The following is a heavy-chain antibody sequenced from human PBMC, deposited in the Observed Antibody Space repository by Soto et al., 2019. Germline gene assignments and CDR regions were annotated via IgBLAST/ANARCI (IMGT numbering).Heavy chain of an antibody. CDR3: ARDPCDKSGYCCEKFEP. D-gene: IGHD3-22*01. V-gene: IGHV3-30-3*01. CDR1: GFTFSTYT. CDR2: TSYDGSSE. J-gene: IGHJ5*02. Sequence: PGGSLRLSCAASGFTFSTYTMHWVRQAPGKGLEWVALTSYDGSSEYYADSVRGRFTISRDNSKNTLYLQMNSLRPEDTAVYYCARDPCDKSGYCCEKFEPWGQGTLVTVSS.